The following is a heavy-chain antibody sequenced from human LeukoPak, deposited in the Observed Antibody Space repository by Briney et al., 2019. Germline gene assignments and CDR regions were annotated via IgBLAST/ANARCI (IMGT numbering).Heavy chain of an antibody. V-gene: IGHV3-30-3*01. CDR1: GFTFSSYA. CDR2: ISYDGSNK. CDR3: AREYSYGAY. D-gene: IGHD5-18*01. J-gene: IGHJ4*02. Sequence: GGSLRLSCAASGFTFSSYAMHWVRQAPGKGLEWVAVISYDGSNKYYADSVKGRFTISRDNSKNTLYLQMNSLRAEDTAVYYCAREYSYGAYWGQGTLVTVSS.